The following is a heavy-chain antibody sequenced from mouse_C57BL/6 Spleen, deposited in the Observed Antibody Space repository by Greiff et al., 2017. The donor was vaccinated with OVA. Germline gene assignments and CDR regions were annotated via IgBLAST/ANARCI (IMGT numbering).Heavy chain of an antibody. Sequence: VQLKESGGDLVKPGGSLKLSCAASGFTFSSYGMSWVRQTPDKRLEWVATISSGGSYTYYPDSVKGRFTISRDNAKNTLYLQMSSLKSEDTAMYYCARPLYGYDPPYYVDYWGQGTTLTVSS. D-gene: IGHD2-2*01. CDR2: ISSGGSYT. CDR1: GFTFSSYG. V-gene: IGHV5-6*01. CDR3: ARPLYGYDPPYYVDY. J-gene: IGHJ2*01.